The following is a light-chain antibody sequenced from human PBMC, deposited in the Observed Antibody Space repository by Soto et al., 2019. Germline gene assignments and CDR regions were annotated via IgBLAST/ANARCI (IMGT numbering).Light chain of an antibody. J-gene: IGLJ1*01. V-gene: IGLV1-51*01. CDR2: DDN. CDR1: ISNIGGNS. CDR3: GSWDSSLRAYV. Sequence: QSVLTQPPSLSAAPGRKVTISCSGSISNIGGNSVSWYQQLPGTAPKLLIYDDNKRPSGIPDRFSGSKSGTSATLGITGFQTGDEADYYCGSWDSSLRAYVFGTGTKVTVL.